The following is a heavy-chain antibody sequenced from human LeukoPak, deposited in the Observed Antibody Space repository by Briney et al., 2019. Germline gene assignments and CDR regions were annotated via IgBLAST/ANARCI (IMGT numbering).Heavy chain of an antibody. J-gene: IGHJ5*02. CDR2: INPAVGST. CDR3: AREFTYSFDSSGYSLGLDH. D-gene: IGHD3-22*01. Sequence: GASVKPSCKASGYTFTSNYIHWVRQAPGQGLEWRGIINPAVGSTSYAQKFQGRVTMTRDTSTSTVFMELSSLTSEDTAVYYCAREFTYSFDSSGYSLGLDHWGQGTLVTVSS. V-gene: IGHV1-46*01. CDR1: GYTFTSNY.